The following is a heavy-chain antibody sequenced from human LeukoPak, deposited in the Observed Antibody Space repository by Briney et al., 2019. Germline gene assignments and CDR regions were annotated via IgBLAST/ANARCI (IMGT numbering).Heavy chain of an antibody. V-gene: IGHV3-7*01. CDR3: TKGRSSHY. Sequence: GGSLRLSCAASGFTFSDFWMGWVRQAPGKGLEWVANINQDGSENYYVDSVKGRFTISRDNAKNSLYLQMNSLRAEDTAVYYCTKGRSSHYWGQGTLVTVST. CDR1: GFTFSDFW. CDR2: INQDGSEN. J-gene: IGHJ4*02. D-gene: IGHD3-10*01.